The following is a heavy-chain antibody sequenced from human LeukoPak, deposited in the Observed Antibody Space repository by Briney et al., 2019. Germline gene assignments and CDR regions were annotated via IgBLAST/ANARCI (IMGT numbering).Heavy chain of an antibody. CDR2: IYHSGST. D-gene: IGHD3-3*01. J-gene: IGHJ4*02. Sequence: SETLSLTCTVSGYSISNDYYWGWLRQPPGKGLEWIGSIYHSGSTYYNPSLKSRVTISVDTSKNQFSLKLSSVTAADTAFYYCARKDFYDPYYFDYWGQGTLVTVSS. V-gene: IGHV4-38-2*02. CDR1: GYSISNDYY. CDR3: ARKDFYDPYYFDY.